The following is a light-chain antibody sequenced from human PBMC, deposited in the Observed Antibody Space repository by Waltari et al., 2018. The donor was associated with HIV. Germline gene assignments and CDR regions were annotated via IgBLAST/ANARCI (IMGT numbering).Light chain of an antibody. V-gene: IGLV2-8*01. CDR1: PSDVGSYNY. Sequence: QSALTQPPPASGSPGQSVTISCTGKPSDVGSYNYFPWYQHHPGKAPKLLIYEVFKRPSGVPDRFSGSKSGNTASLTVSGLQAEDEADYYCTSYAGRNTFVFGGGTKLTVL. CDR3: TSYAGRNTFV. CDR2: EVF. J-gene: IGLJ2*01.